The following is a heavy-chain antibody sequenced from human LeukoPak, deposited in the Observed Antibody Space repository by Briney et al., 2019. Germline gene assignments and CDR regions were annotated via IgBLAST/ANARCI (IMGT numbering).Heavy chain of an antibody. V-gene: IGHV3-23*01. CDR3: AKDPNYGSGSHSDY. Sequence: GGSLRLSCAASGFTFSSYAMSWVRQAPGKGLEWVSAISGSGGSTYYADSVKGRFTISRDNSKNTLYLQMNSLRAEDTAVYYCAKDPNYGSGSHSDYWGQGTLVTVSS. CDR2: ISGSGGST. J-gene: IGHJ4*02. D-gene: IGHD3-10*01. CDR1: GFTFSSYA.